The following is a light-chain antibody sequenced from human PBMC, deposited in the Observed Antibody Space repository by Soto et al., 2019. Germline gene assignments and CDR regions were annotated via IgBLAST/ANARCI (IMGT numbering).Light chain of an antibody. V-gene: IGKV3-11*01. CDR1: QSVSSY. Sequence: EIVLTQSPATLSLSPGERATLSCRASQSVSSYLAWYQQKPGQAPRLLIYDVSNRATGIPARFSGSGSGTDFTLTISSLEPEDFAVYYCQQRGKWPITFGQGTRLVIK. CDR3: QQRGKWPIT. J-gene: IGKJ5*01. CDR2: DVS.